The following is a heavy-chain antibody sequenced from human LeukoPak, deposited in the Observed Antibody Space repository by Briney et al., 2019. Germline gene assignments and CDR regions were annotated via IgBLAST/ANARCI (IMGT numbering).Heavy chain of an antibody. D-gene: IGHD4-17*01. Sequence: ASVKVSFKVSGYTLTELSMHWVRQAPGKGLEWMGGFDPEDGETIYAQKFQGRVTMTEDTSTDTAYMELSSLRSEDTAVYYCATPYGDYSLDAFDIWGQGTMVTVSS. CDR2: FDPEDGET. V-gene: IGHV1-24*01. CDR3: ATPYGDYSLDAFDI. J-gene: IGHJ3*02. CDR1: GYTLTELS.